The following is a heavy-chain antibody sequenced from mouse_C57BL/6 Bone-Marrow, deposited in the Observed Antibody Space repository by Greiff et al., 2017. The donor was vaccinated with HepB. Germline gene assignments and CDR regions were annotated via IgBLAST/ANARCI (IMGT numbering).Heavy chain of an antibody. J-gene: IGHJ1*03. Sequence: VKLMESGPGLVAPSQSLSITCTVSGFSLTSYGVHWVRQPPGKGLEWLVVIWSDGSTTYNSALKSRLSISKDNSKSQVFLKMNSLQTDDTAMYYCARGDGSSEYFDVWGTGTTVTVSS. CDR2: IWSDGST. V-gene: IGHV2-6*03. CDR1: GFSLTSYG. D-gene: IGHD1-1*01. CDR3: ARGDGSSEYFDV.